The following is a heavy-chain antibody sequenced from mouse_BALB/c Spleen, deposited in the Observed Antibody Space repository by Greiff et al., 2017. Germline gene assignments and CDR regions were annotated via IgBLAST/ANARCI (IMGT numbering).Heavy chain of an antibody. Sequence: QVQLKESGAELSKPGASVKMSCKASGYTFTSYWMHWVKQRPGQGLEWIGYINPSTGYTEYNQKFKDKATLTADKSSSTAYMQLSSLTSEDSAVYYCARSTGSYAMDYWGQGTSVTVSS. J-gene: IGHJ4*01. V-gene: IGHV1-7*01. CDR3: ARSTGSYAMDY. CDR1: GYTFTSYW. CDR2: INPSTGYT.